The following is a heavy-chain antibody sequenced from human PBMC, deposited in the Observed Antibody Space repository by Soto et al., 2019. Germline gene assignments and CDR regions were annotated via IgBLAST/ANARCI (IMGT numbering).Heavy chain of an antibody. Sequence: SVKVSCKASGGSLSTNPISWVRQAPGQGLEWMGGTGSGTGPGNHAQKFQGRLTVTADKSTSTVYMELTNLSSEDTAVYYCGRRDSGGFYRFFDSWGQGTLVTVSS. CDR3: GRRDSGGFYRFFDS. CDR2: TGSGTGPG. D-gene: IGHD2-15*01. V-gene: IGHV1-69*06. CDR1: GGSLSTNP. J-gene: IGHJ4*02.